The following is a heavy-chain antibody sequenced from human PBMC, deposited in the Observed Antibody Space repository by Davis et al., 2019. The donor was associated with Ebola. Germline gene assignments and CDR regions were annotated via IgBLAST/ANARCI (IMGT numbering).Heavy chain of an antibody. D-gene: IGHD3-10*01. CDR1: GGSISSSSYY. J-gene: IGHJ4*02. CDR3: ARAGDTMVRGVIIGYYFNY. Sequence: GSLRLSCTVSGGSISSSSYYWGWIRQPPGKGLEWIGSIYYSGITYYNPSLKSRVTISVDTSKNQFSLKLRSVTAADTAVYYCARAGDTMVRGVIIGYYFNYWGQGTLVTVSS. CDR2: IYYSGIT. V-gene: IGHV4-39*01.